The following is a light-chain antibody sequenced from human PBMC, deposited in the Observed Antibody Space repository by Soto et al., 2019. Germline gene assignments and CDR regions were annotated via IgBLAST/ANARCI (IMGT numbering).Light chain of an antibody. V-gene: IGKV3-15*01. J-gene: IGKJ4*01. Sequence: EVVMTQSPATLSVSPGQGATLSCRASQSVRSDLAWYQHKPGLAPRLLIYGVSTRATGIPVRFSGSGYGTEFNLSISSLQSEDSAIYYCQHYNNLPLTFGGGTKVDIK. CDR1: QSVRSD. CDR3: QHYNNLPLT. CDR2: GVS.